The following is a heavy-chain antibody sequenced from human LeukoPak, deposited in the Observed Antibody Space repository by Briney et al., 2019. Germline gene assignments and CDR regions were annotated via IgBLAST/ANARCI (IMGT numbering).Heavy chain of an antibody. V-gene: IGHV1-46*01. J-gene: IGHJ4*02. CDR2: INPSGGST. D-gene: IGHD2-8*01. Sequence: GASVKVSCKASGYTSTSYYMHWVRQAPGQGLEWMGIINPSGGSTSYAQKFQGRVTMTRDTSTSTVYMELSSLRSEDTAVYYCARSSGLIVLMVYAPDYWGQGTLVTVSS. CDR1: GYTSTSYY. CDR3: ARSSGLIVLMVYAPDY.